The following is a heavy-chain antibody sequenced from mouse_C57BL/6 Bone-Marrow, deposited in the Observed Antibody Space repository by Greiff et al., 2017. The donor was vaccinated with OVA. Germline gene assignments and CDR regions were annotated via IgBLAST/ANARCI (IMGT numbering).Heavy chain of an antibody. CDR3: TPLSDGYFYAMDY. J-gene: IGHJ4*01. CDR2: IRLKSDNYAT. D-gene: IGHD2-3*01. CDR1: GFTFSNYW. V-gene: IGHV6-3*01. Sequence: EVKLEESGGGLVQPGGSMKLSCVASGFTFSNYWMNWVRQSPEKGLEWVAQIRLKSDNYATHYAESVKGRFTISRDDSKSSVYLQMNNLSAEDTGIYYCTPLSDGYFYAMDYWGQGTSVTVSS.